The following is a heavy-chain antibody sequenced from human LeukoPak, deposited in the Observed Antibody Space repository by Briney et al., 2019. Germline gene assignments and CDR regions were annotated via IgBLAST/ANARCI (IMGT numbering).Heavy chain of an antibody. Sequence: GGSLRLSCAASGFTFSDYYMSWIRQAPGKGLEWVSYISSSGSTIYYADSVKGRFTISRDNAKNSLYLQMNSLRAEDTAVEYCAGGRGGSGRRRYYYGMDVWGKGTTVTVSS. D-gene: IGHD3-3*01. V-gene: IGHV3-11*01. CDR2: ISSSGSTI. J-gene: IGHJ6*04. CDR3: AGGRGGSGRRRYYYGMDV. CDR1: GFTFSDYY.